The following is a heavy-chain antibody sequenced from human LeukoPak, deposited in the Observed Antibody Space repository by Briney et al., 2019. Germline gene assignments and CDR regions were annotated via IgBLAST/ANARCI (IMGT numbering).Heavy chain of an antibody. CDR2: IYYSGGT. D-gene: IGHD6-6*01. CDR1: GGSISSLY. Sequence: SQTLSLTCTISGGSISSLYWSWIRQPPGKGLEWIGSIYYSGGTNYNPSLKSRVTISVDTSKIQFSLKLSSVTAADTAVYYCARWQYTISSGWFDPWGQGTLVTVSS. J-gene: IGHJ5*02. V-gene: IGHV4-59*08. CDR3: ARWQYTISSGWFDP.